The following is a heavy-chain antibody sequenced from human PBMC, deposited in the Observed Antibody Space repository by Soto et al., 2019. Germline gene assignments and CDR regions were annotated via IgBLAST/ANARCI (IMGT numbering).Heavy chain of an antibody. CDR1: GGSFSGYY. CDR3: AREDYDYIWGSYGFDY. D-gene: IGHD3-16*01. Sequence: SETLSLTCAVYGGSFSGYYWSWIRQPPGKGLEWIGEINHSGSTNYNPSLKSRVTISVDTSKNQFSLKLSSVTAADTAVYYCAREDYDYIWGSYGFDYWGQGTLVTVSS. J-gene: IGHJ4*02. CDR2: INHSGST. V-gene: IGHV4-34*01.